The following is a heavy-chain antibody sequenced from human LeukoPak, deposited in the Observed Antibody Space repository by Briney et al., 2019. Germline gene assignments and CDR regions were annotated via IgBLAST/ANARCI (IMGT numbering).Heavy chain of an antibody. D-gene: IGHD3-22*01. V-gene: IGHV3-20*03. J-gene: IGHJ4*02. Sequence: PGRSLSLFYGASGFTHHDHCVSWVRQAPSKALESVSGINWNGGSTGYADSVKDRFTISRHNAKNSLYLQMNSLSAEDTALYYCARVMYYYDSSGYYPGEMGYWGQGTLVTVSS. CDR2: INWNGGST. CDR3: ARVMYYYDSSGYYPGEMGY. CDR1: GFTHHDHC.